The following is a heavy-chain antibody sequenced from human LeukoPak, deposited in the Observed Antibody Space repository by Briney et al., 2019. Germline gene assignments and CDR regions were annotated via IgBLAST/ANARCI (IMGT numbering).Heavy chain of an antibody. CDR2: IKQDGSEK. CDR3: AREDCSSTSCYGRNWFDP. J-gene: IGHJ5*02. Sequence: GGSLRLSCAASGFTFSSYWMSWVRQAPGKGLEWVANIKQDGSEKYHVDSVKGRFTISRDNAKNSLYLQMNSLRAEDTAVYYCAREDCSSTSCYGRNWFDPWGQGTLVTVPS. D-gene: IGHD2-2*01. CDR1: GFTFSSYW. V-gene: IGHV3-7*01.